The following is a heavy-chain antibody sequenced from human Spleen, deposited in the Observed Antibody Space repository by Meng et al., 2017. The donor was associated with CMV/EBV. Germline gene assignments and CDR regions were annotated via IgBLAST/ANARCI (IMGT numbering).Heavy chain of an antibody. CDR3: VRSPGSCSSTSCYSNHFDY. CDR1: GFTFSSYE. D-gene: IGHD2-2*01. J-gene: IGHJ4*02. V-gene: IGHV3-48*03. Sequence: GESLKISCAASGFTFSSYEMNWVRQAPGKGLEWVSYISSSGIYIFYANSVEGRFTISRDNAKNSLHLQMNNLRAEDTAVYYCVRSPGSCSSTSCYSNHFDYWGQGALVTVSS. CDR2: ISSSGIYI.